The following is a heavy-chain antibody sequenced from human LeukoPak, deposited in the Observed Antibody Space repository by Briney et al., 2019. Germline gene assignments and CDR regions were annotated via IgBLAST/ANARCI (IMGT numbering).Heavy chain of an antibody. CDR1: GLTFNNYA. J-gene: IGHJ4*02. Sequence: GGSLRLSCAVSGLTFNNYAMSWVRQAPGKGLEWVSGISGRGASKYYANSVKGRFTISRDNSKNTVYVQMNSLRAEDTAIYYCAKHSHDGSAPYYEVQLDYWGQGTLVTVSS. CDR2: ISGRGASK. D-gene: IGHD3-22*01. V-gene: IGHV3-23*01. CDR3: AKHSHDGSAPYYEVQLDY.